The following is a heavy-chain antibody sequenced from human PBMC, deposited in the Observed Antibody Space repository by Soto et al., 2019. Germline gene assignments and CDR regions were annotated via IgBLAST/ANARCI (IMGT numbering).Heavy chain of an antibody. CDR2: ILPNSGVT. CDR3: ARVHSSGIFYFVDP. V-gene: IGHV1-2*02. CDR1: GYSFTDFY. Sequence: ASVKVSCKASGYSFTDFYLHWVRQAPGQGLEWMGYILPNSGVTKYAEKFQGRITMTRDTSIDTAYMELSSLTSDDTAVYYCARVHSSGIFYFVDPWGQGTLVTVSS. J-gene: IGHJ5*02. D-gene: IGHD3-10*01.